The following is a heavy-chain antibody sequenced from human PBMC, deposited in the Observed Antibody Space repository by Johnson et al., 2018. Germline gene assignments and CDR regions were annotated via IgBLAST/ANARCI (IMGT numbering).Heavy chain of an antibody. CDR3: AKENGSYYIENAFDI. V-gene: IGHV3-30*04. J-gene: IGHJ3*02. Sequence: QVQLVESGGGVVQPGRSLRLSCAASGFTFSSYAMHWVRQAPGKGLEWVAVISYDGSNKKYADSVKGRFTISRDNSKNTLYLQMNSLRAEDTAVYYCAKENGSYYIENAFDIWGQGTMVTVSS. CDR2: ISYDGSNK. D-gene: IGHD1-26*01. CDR1: GFTFSSYA.